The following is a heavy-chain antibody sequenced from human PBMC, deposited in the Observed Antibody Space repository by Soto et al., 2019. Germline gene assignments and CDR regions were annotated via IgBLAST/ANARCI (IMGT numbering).Heavy chain of an antibody. D-gene: IGHD2-2*01. Sequence: GGSLRLSCAASGFTFSSYAMSWVRQAPGKGLEWVSAISGSGGSTYYADSVKGRFTISRDNSQNTLYLQMNSLRAEDTAVYYCAKGYCSSTSCYANYYYYYGMDVWGQGTTVTVS. CDR1: GFTFSSYA. CDR2: ISGSGGST. J-gene: IGHJ6*02. V-gene: IGHV3-23*01. CDR3: AKGYCSSTSCYANYYYYYGMDV.